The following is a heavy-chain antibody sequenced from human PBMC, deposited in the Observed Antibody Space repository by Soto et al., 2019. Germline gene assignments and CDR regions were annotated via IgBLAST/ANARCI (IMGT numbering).Heavy chain of an antibody. CDR1: GFSLSTSGVG. CDR2: IYWDDDK. D-gene: IGHD6-19*01. CDR3: AHRGGSSGWEGNNWFDP. V-gene: IGHV2-5*02. Sequence: QITLKESGPTLVKPTQTLTLTCTFSGFSLSTSGVGVGWIRQPPGKALEWLALIYWDDDKRYSPSLKSRLTITKDNSKNQVVLTRTNMDPVDTATYYCAHRGGSSGWEGNNWFDPCGQGTLVTVSS. J-gene: IGHJ5*02.